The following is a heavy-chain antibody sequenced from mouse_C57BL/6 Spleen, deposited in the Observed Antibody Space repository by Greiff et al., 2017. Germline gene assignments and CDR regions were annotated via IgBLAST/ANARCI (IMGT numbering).Heavy chain of an antibody. CDR1: GFSLSTSGMG. D-gene: IGHD2-4*01. CDR3: ARRKGRSDYDYDDAMDY. V-gene: IGHV8-12*01. CDR2: IYWDDDK. J-gene: IGHJ4*01. Sequence: QVQLKESGPGILQSSQTLSLTCSFSGFSLSTSGMGVSWIRQPSGKGLEWLAHIYWDDDKRYNPSLKSRLTISKDTSRNQVFLKITRVDTADTATYYCARRKGRSDYDYDDAMDYWGQGTSVTVSS.